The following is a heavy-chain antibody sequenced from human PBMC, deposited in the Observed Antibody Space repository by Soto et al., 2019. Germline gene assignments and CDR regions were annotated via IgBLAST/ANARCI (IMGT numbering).Heavy chain of an antibody. J-gene: IGHJ6*02. CDR1: GFTFDDYA. V-gene: IGHV3-9*01. D-gene: IGHD5-12*01. CDR3: ARDQDLGGYDLRPMYGLDV. CDR2: INWNSETV. Sequence: GGSLLLSCAPSGFTFDDYAMHGVRQIPGKGLDWVSGINWNSETVGYADSVKGRFTISRDSAKNSLYLQMTTLRPEDTALYFCARDQDLGGYDLRPMYGLDVWGQGTTVTVSS.